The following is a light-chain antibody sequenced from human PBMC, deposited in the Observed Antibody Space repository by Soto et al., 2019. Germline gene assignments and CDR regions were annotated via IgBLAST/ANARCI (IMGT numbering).Light chain of an antibody. J-gene: IGKJ1*01. V-gene: IGKV1-17*01. CDR2: AAS. Sequence: IQMTQSPSSLSASVGDRVTITCRASQSISNYLSWYQQKPGKAPKLLIYAASSLQSGVPSRFSGSGSGTEFTLTISSLQPDDFATYYCQHYNSYGTFGQGTKVDI. CDR3: QHYNSYGT. CDR1: QSISNY.